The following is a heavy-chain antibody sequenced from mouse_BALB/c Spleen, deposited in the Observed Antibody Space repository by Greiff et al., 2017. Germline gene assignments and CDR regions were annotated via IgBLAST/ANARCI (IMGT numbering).Heavy chain of an antibody. CDR2: IRNKANGYTT. V-gene: IGHV7-3*02. J-gene: IGHJ3*01. CDR1: GFTFTDYY. Sequence: EVKLMESGGGLVQPGGSLRLSCATSGFTFTDYYMSWVRQPPGKALEWLGFIRNKANGYTTEYSASVKGRFTISRDNSQSILYLQMNTLRAEDSATYYCARDIDRGGGCAYWGQGTLVTVSA. CDR3: ARDIDRGGGCAY.